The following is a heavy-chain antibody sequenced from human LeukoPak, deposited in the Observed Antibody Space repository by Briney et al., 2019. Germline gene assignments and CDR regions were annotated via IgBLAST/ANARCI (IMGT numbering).Heavy chain of an antibody. Sequence: GASVKVSCKASGYTFTSYGISWVRQAPGQGLEWMGWISAYNGNTNYAQKLQGRVAMTTDTSTSTAYMELRSLRSDDTAVYYCARCDGGSCYSEIDYWGQGTLVTVSS. J-gene: IGHJ4*02. D-gene: IGHD2-15*01. CDR2: ISAYNGNT. V-gene: IGHV1-18*01. CDR3: ARCDGGSCYSEIDY. CDR1: GYTFTSYG.